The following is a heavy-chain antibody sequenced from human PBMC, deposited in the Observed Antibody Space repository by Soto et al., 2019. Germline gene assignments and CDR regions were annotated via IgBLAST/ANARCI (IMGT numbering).Heavy chain of an antibody. Sequence: PTETLSLTCAVSCGPISSNNRWCWVRQPAGKGMEWIGEIYHSGSTTYNPSLKSRVTISVDKSKNQFSLKLSSVTAADTAVYYCARVRDNRSGYYHWRATQFFNCGQVTLVTVYS. V-gene: IGHV4-4*02. J-gene: IGHJ4*02. CDR3: ARVRDNRSGYYHWRATQFFN. CDR2: IYHSGST. D-gene: IGHD3-3*01. CDR1: CGPISSNNR.